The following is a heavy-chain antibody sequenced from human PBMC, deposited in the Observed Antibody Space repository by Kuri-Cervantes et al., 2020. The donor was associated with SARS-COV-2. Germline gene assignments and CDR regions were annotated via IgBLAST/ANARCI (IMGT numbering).Heavy chain of an antibody. J-gene: IGHJ4*02. CDR3: ARDPGAHGGDLYFDY. D-gene: IGHD3-3*01. CDR2: ISRSSSNT. V-gene: IGHV3-48*02. Sequence: GGSLRLSCAASGFSFSSYSMNWVRQAPGKGLEWVSYISRSSSNTYYADSVEGRFTISRDNAKNSLYLQMHSLRDEDTAVYFCARDPGAHGGDLYFDYWGQGTLVTVSS. CDR1: GFSFSSYS.